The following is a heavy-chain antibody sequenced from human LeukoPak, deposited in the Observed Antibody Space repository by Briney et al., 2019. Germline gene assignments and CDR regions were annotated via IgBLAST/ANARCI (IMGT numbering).Heavy chain of an antibody. CDR2: INPNSGGT. V-gene: IGHV1-2*02. Sequence: ASVKVSCKASGYTFTGYYMHWVRQAPGQGLEWMGWINPNSGGTNYAQKFQGRVTMTRDTSISTDYMELSRLRSDDTAVYYCARDPGGAIVGAHGPFDYWGQGTLVTVSS. CDR3: ARDPGGAIVGAHGPFDY. J-gene: IGHJ4*02. D-gene: IGHD1-26*01. CDR1: GYTFTGYY.